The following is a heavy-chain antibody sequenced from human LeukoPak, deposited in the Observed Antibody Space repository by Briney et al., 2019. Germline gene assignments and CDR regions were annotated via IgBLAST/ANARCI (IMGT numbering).Heavy chain of an antibody. J-gene: IGHJ4*02. V-gene: IGHV3-33*01. D-gene: IGHD1-14*01. CDR3: ARGRSELRYFDY. CDR2: IYYDGGNK. Sequence: GRSLRLSCAASGFTFRNFGMHWVRQAPGKGLEWVAVIYYDGGNKYYIDSVKGRFTISRDNSKNTLYLQMNSLRAEDTAVYYCARGRSELRYFDYWGQGTLVTVSS. CDR1: GFTFRNFG.